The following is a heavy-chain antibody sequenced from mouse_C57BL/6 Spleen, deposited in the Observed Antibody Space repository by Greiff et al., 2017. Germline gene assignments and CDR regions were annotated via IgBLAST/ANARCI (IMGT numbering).Heavy chain of an antibody. V-gene: IGHV1-22*01. CDR2: INPNNGGT. Sequence: EVQLQQSGPELVKPGASVKMSCKASGYTFTDYNMHWVKQSHGKSLEWIGYINPNNGGTSYNQKFKGKATLTVNKSSSTAYMELRSLTSEDSAVYYCARDRLGLQYYFDYWGQGTTLTVSS. D-gene: IGHD2-13*01. J-gene: IGHJ2*01. CDR3: ARDRLGLQYYFDY. CDR1: GYTFTDYN.